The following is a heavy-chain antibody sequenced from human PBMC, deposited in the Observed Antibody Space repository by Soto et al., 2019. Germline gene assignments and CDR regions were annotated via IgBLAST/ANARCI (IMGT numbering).Heavy chain of an antibody. D-gene: IGHD3-10*01. CDR2: IWYDGSNK. CDR1: GFTFSSSG. J-gene: IGHJ4*02. V-gene: IGHV3-33*01. Sequence: QVQLVESGGGVVQPGRSLRLSCAASGFTFSSSGMHWVRQAPGKGLEWVAVIWYDGSNKYYADSVKGRFTISRDNSKKTLYLLMDTLRVEYTAGYYCARDKWFGELVFFDYWGQGTLVTVSS. CDR3: ARDKWFGELVFFDY.